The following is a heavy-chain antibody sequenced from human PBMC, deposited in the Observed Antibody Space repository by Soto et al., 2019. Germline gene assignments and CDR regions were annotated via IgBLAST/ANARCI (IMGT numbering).Heavy chain of an antibody. CDR3: ARVGRYCSSNTCYINYYMDV. J-gene: IGHJ6*03. CDR2: ISSSGSTT. D-gene: IGHD2-2*01. Sequence: GGSLRLSCAASGFTFSDYYMSWIRQAPGKGLEWVSYISSSGSTTYYADAVKGQFTISRNNARDSLYLQMNSLRAEDTAVYYCARVGRYCSSNTCYINYYMDVWGKGTTVTVSS. V-gene: IGHV3-11*01. CDR1: GFTFSDYY.